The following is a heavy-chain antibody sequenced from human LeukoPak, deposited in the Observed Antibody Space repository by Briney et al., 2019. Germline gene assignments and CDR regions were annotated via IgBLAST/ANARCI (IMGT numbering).Heavy chain of an antibody. J-gene: IGHJ5*02. Sequence: GGSLRLSCAASGFTFSSYSMNWVRQAPGKGLEWVSSISSSSSYIYYADSVKGRFTISRDNAKNSLYLQMNSLRAEDTAVYYCAREVPPHYDFAFRGNWFDPWGQGTLVTVSS. V-gene: IGHV3-21*01. CDR2: ISSSSSYI. D-gene: IGHD3-3*01. CDR1: GFTFSSYS. CDR3: AREVPPHYDFAFRGNWFDP.